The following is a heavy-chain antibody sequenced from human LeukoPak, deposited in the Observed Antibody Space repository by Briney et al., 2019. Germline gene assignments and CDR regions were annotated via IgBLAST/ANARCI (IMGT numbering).Heavy chain of an antibody. Sequence: KPSETLFLTCTVFGVSVTTSGYYGAWIRQSPGRGLEWIGSISYSGITYYKPSLRGRVTISGDTAKNQFSLKLSSVTAADTAVYYCARHNDYASLMDVWGQGTTVTVSS. CDR1: GVSVTTSGYY. CDR2: ISYSGIT. J-gene: IGHJ6*02. D-gene: IGHD2-2*01. V-gene: IGHV4-39*01. CDR3: ARHNDYASLMDV.